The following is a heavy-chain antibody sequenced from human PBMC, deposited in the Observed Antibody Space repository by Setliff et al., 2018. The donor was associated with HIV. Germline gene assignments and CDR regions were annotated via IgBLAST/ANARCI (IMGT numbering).Heavy chain of an antibody. CDR1: GFSLSTSGVG. CDR3: AHIVRSGWYPGDMDV. D-gene: IGHD6-19*01. J-gene: IGHJ6*02. Sequence: SGPTLVNPTQTLTLTCTFSGFSLSTSGVGVGWIRQPPGKALEWLAVIYWDDDKRYSPSLKSRVTITKDTSKNQVVLTMTNMDPMDTATYYCAHIVRSGWYPGDMDVWGQETPVTVSS. V-gene: IGHV2-5*02. CDR2: IYWDDDK.